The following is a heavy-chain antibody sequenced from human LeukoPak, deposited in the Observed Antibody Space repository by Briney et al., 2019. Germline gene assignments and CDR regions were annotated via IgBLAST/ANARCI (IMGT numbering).Heavy chain of an antibody. J-gene: IGHJ4*02. V-gene: IGHV3-15*01. Sequence: PGGSLRLSCAASGFTFSNAWMSWVRQAPGKGLEWVGRIKSKTDGGTTDYAAPVKGRFTISRDDSKNTLYLQMNSLKTEDTAVYYCTTEYELYYDSRGGAYYFDYWGQGTLVTVSS. CDR3: TTEYELYYDSRGGAYYFDY. D-gene: IGHD3-22*01. CDR2: IKSKTDGGTT. CDR1: GFTFSNAW.